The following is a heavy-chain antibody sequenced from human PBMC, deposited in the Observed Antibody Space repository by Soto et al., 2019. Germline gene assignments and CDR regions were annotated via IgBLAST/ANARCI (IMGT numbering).Heavy chain of an antibody. CDR2: ISSDGHHQ. CDR3: SRGTYYPQSSGLHADY. J-gene: IGHJ4*02. Sequence: GGALRLSCATSGFSFNDYAMYWVRQAPGQGLEWVAIISSDGHHQFYLDNLRGRFTVSRDNSKNTLYLQMNSLRPEDTAVYYCSRGTYYPQSSGLHADYWGPGTVVTVSS. V-gene: IGHV3-30*03. CDR1: GFSFNDYA. D-gene: IGHD3-22*01.